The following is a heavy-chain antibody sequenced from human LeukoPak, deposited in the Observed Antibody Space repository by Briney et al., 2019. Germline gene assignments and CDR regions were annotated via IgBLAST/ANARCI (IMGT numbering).Heavy chain of an antibody. V-gene: IGHV3-66*01. J-gene: IGHJ6*02. CDR3: ARDKSQGYGMDV. CDR2: IYSGGST. CDR1: GFTVSNSY. D-gene: IGHD6-13*01. Sequence: AGGSLRLSCEASGFTVSNSYMSWVRQAPGKGLEWVSVIYSGGSTYYADSVKGRFSISRDSSENTLYLQMDSLRDEDTAVYYCARDKSQGYGMDVWGQGTTVIVSS.